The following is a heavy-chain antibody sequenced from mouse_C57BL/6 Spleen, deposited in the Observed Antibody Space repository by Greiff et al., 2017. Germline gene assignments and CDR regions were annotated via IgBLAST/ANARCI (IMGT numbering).Heavy chain of an antibody. CDR2: IDPADGNT. D-gene: IGHD2-14*01. CDR3: ARAGYATRYYDG. CDR1: GFNITNAY. V-gene: IGHV14-3*01. Sequence: EVQLQQSVAELVRPGASVKLSCTASGFNITNAYMHWVKQRPGQGLEWIGRIDPADGNTKYAPKFQGKATITADTSSNTVYLQLSSLTSEDTAIYYCARAGYATRYYDGWGTRATVTVST. J-gene: IGHJ1*03.